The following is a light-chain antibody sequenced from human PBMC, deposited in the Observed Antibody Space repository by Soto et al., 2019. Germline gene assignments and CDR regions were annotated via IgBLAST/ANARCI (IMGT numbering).Light chain of an antibody. J-gene: IGKJ1*01. CDR2: DAS. CDR3: QQRSNWPPWT. Sequence: EILLTHSPGTLSLSPCERATLSCRASQILSSNYLAWYQQKPGQAPRLLIYDASNRATGIPARFSGSGSGTDFTLTISSLEPEDFAVYYCQQRSNWPPWTFGQGTKVDIK. CDR1: QILSSNY. V-gene: IGKV3-11*01.